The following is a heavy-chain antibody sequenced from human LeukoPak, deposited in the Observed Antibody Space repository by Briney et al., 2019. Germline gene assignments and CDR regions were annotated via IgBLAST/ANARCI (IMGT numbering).Heavy chain of an antibody. V-gene: IGHV3-23*01. Sequence: SGGSLRHSCAASGITLSNYDVTWVPQAPGKRLEWVSDIRGSGGTYYADSVKGRFTLSRDNAKNTLYLQMSSLRAEDTAVYYCANFIAASATGFHHWGQGTLVTVSS. D-gene: IGHD6-6*01. J-gene: IGHJ1*01. CDR2: IRGSGGT. CDR1: GITLSNYD. CDR3: ANFIAASATGFHH.